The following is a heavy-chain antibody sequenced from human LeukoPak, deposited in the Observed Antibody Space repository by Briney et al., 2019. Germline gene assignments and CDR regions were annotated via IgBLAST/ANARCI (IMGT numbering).Heavy chain of an antibody. CDR3: VREYPNSGATYSSGWYNP. CDR1: GGSFSVYY. Sequence: PSETLSLTCAVYGGSFSVYYWSWIRQPPGKGLEWIGEINHSGSTNYNPSLKSRVTISVDTSKNQFSLKLSSVTAADTAVYYCVREYPNSGATYSSGWYNPWGQGTLVTVSS. J-gene: IGHJ5*02. CDR2: INHSGST. D-gene: IGHD6-19*01. V-gene: IGHV4-34*01.